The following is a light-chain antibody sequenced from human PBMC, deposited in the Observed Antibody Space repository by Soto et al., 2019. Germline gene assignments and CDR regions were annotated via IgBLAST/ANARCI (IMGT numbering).Light chain of an antibody. CDR3: QQTYSAPPT. CDR1: QIISTY. J-gene: IGKJ1*01. V-gene: IGKV1-39*01. Sequence: DIQMTQSPSSLSASVGDRVTITCRASQIISTYLNWYQQRAGLAPRLLIYAASSLQSGVPPRFSGSGSGTDFTLTTSSLQPEDFATYFCQQTYSAPPTFGRGTKVDIK. CDR2: AAS.